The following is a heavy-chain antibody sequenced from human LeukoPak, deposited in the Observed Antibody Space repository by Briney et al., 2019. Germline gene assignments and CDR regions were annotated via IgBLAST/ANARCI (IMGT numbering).Heavy chain of an antibody. CDR1: GDSISNHIYY. Sequence: SSETLSLTCAVSGDSISNHIYYWDWIRQTPGKGLEWIGAVHYTGNAYYNPSLKSRVTISVDTSDNRFSLHLSSVNAADTAIYYCARLRALSGHRGAFDIWGQGTLVTVSS. J-gene: IGHJ3*02. D-gene: IGHD5/OR15-5a*01. V-gene: IGHV4-39*01. CDR2: VHYTGNA. CDR3: ARLRALSGHRGAFDI.